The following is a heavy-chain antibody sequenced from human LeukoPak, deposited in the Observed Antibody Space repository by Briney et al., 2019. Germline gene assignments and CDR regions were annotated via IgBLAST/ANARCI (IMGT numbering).Heavy chain of an antibody. D-gene: IGHD3-22*01. J-gene: IGHJ4*02. CDR1: GYTFSSYS. CDR2: ISVRSNYI. V-gene: IGHV3-21*01. Sequence: GGSLRLSCVASGYTFSSYSINWVRQAPGKGLEWVSSISVRSNYIYYADSVRGRFSVSRDDARDSLYLQMNSLRAEDTAVYYCVRLRRNSDTSGFYYYYDFWGQGTLVTVSS. CDR3: VRLRRNSDTSGFYYYYDF.